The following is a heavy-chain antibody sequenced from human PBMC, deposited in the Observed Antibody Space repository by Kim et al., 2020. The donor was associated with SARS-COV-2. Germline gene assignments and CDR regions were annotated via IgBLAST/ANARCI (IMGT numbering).Heavy chain of an antibody. J-gene: IGHJ4*02. V-gene: IGHV1-46*01. Sequence: TSYAQKFQGRVTMTRDTSTSTVYMELSSLRSEDTAVYYCARVGVAGTNDYWGQGTLVTVSS. CDR2: T. CDR3: ARVGVAGTNDY. D-gene: IGHD6-19*01.